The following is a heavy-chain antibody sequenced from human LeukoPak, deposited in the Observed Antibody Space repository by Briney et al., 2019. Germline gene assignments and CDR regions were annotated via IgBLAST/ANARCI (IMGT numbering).Heavy chain of an antibody. J-gene: IGHJ4*02. CDR3: ARGETTHLLDY. V-gene: IGHV3-48*01. CDR2: ISSSSSTI. CDR1: GFTFSSYS. Sequence: PGGSLRLSCAASGFTFSSYSMNWVRQAPGKGLEWVSYISSSSSTIYYADSVKGRFTISRDNAKNSLYLQMNSLRAEDTGVYYCARGETTHLLDYWGQGTPVTVSS. D-gene: IGHD3-16*01.